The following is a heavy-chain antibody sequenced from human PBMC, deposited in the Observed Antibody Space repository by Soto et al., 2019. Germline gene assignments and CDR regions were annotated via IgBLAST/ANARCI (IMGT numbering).Heavy chain of an antibody. D-gene: IGHD6-25*01. Sequence: QVQLQESGPGLVKPSETLSLTCAVSGGSISSYYWSWIRQPPGKGLEWIAYIYYSGSANYNPSLKSRVTIAVDTSKNQYSLKLSSLTAADTAVYYCARVPVCSAMDVWGQGTTVLVSS. V-gene: IGHV4-59*01. CDR3: ARVPVCSAMDV. J-gene: IGHJ6*02. CDR1: GGSISSYY. CDR2: IYYSGSA.